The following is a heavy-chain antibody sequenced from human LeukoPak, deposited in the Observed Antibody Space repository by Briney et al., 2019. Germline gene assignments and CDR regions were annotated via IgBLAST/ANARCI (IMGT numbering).Heavy chain of an antibody. J-gene: IGHJ6*03. V-gene: IGHV4-31*03. D-gene: IGHD5-18*01. CDR2: IYYSGST. CDR1: GGSISSSSYY. Sequence: SETLSLTCTVSGGSISSSSYYWGWIRQHPGKGLEWTGYIYYSGSTYYNPSLKSRVTISVDTSKNQFSLKLSSVTAADTAVYYCATASRIYSYGYYYYYYMDVWGKGTTVTVSS. CDR3: ATASRIYSYGYYYYYYMDV.